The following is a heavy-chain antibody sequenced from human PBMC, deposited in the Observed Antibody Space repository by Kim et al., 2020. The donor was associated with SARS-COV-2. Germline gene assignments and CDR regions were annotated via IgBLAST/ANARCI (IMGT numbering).Heavy chain of an antibody. Sequence: SETLSLTCAVSGGSISSSNWWSWVRQPPGKGLEWIGEIYHSGSTNYNPSLKSRVTISVDKSKNQFSLKLSSVTAADTAVYYCASQARGIVGATRGWYFDYWGQGTLVTVSS. CDR1: GGSISSSNW. V-gene: IGHV4-4*02. D-gene: IGHD1-26*01. J-gene: IGHJ4*02. CDR2: IYHSGST. CDR3: ASQARGIVGATRGWYFDY.